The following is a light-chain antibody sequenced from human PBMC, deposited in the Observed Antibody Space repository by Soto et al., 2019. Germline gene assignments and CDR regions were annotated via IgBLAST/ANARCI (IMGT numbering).Light chain of an antibody. J-gene: IGLJ1*01. V-gene: IGLV2-23*02. CDR1: GNAVSYQL. CDR3: CSYAGSTTDV. Sequence: QSVLTQPASVSGAPGQSITISCSGNAVSYQLVSWYQKQPGKAPKLILYDLTTWPSGVSNRFSGFKSGTTASLRITGLQAEDEGEYYCCSYAGSTTDVFGTGTKVTVL. CDR2: DLT.